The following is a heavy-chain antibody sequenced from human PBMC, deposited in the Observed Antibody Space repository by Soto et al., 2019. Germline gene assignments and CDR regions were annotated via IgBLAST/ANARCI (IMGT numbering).Heavy chain of an antibody. J-gene: IGHJ6*02. CDR2: ISPIFGTA. CDR1: GGTFSSYA. D-gene: IGHD1-1*01. CDR3: ARDRGAGTTRNYYYGMDV. V-gene: IGHV1-69*06. Sequence: QVQLVQSGAEVKKPGSSVKVSCKASGGTFSSYAISWVRQAPGQGLDWMGGISPIFGTANYAQKFQGRVTIAADKSTSTAYMELSSLRSEDTAVYYCARDRGAGTTRNYYYGMDVWGQGTTVTVSS.